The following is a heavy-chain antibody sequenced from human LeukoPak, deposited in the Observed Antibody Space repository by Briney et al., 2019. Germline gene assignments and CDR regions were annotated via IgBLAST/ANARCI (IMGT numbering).Heavy chain of an antibody. Sequence: GGSLRLSCAASGFTFSTFAMVWVRQPPGKGMEWVSSIFPSGGEIHYADSVRGRFTISRDNSKSTLSLQMNSLRAEDTAIYYCATYRQVLLPFESWGQGTLVTVSS. J-gene: IGHJ4*02. CDR1: GFTFSTFA. V-gene: IGHV3-23*01. CDR2: IFPSGGEI. CDR3: ATYRQVLLPFES. D-gene: IGHD2-8*02.